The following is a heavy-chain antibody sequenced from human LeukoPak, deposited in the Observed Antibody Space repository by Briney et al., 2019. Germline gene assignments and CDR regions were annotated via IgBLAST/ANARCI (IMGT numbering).Heavy chain of an antibody. D-gene: IGHD2-8*01. CDR1: GYTFTAYY. CDR2: INPNSGGT. V-gene: IGHV1-2*02. CDR3: VREVVLMVYAVGY. Sequence: ASVKVSCKASGYTFTAYYLHWVRQAPGQGLEWMGWINPNSGGTNYAQKFQGRVTMTRDTSVNTVYMEMSRLTSDDTAVHYCVREVVLMVYAVGYWGQGTLVTVSS. J-gene: IGHJ4*02.